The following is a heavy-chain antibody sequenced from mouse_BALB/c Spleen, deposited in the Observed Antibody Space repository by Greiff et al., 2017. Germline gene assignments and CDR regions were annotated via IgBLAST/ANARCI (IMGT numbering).Heavy chain of an antibody. CDR2: IYPGNGDT. V-gene: IGHV1-12*01. Sequence: LQQPGAELVKPGASVKMSCKASGYTFTSYNMHWVKQTPGQGLEWIGAIYPGNGDTSYNQKFKGKATLTADKSSSTAYMQLSSLTSEDSAVYYCARNDSLYWYFDVWGAGTTVTVSS. J-gene: IGHJ1*01. D-gene: IGHD2-13*01. CDR3: ARNDSLYWYFDV. CDR1: GYTFTSYN.